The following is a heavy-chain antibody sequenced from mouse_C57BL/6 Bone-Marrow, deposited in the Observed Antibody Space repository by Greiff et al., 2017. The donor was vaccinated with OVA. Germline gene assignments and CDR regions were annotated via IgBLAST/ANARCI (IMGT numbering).Heavy chain of an antibody. D-gene: IGHD2-1*01. CDR1: GYSITSGYY. CDR3: ARRGDGNYVAFFDY. V-gene: IGHV3-6*01. J-gene: IGHJ2*01. Sequence: EVHLVESGPGLVKPSQSLSLTCSVTGYSITSGYYWNWIRQFPGNKLEWMGYISYDGSNNYNPSLKNRISITRDTSKNQFFLKLNSVTTEDTATYYCARRGDGNYVAFFDYWGQGTTLTVSS. CDR2: ISYDGSN.